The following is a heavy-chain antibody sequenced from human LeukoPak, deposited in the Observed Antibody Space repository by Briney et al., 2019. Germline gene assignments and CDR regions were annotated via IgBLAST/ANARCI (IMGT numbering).Heavy chain of an antibody. J-gene: IGHJ4*02. CDR3: ARRVGEGGYDY. D-gene: IGHD3-10*01. V-gene: IGHV3-30-3*01. CDR2: ISYDGSNK. CDR1: GFTFSSYA. Sequence: GRSLRLSCAASGFTFSSYAIHWVRQAPGKGLEWMAVISYDGSNKYYADSVKGRFTISRDNSKNTLYLQMNSLRAEDTAVYYCARRVGEGGYDYWGQGTLVTVSS.